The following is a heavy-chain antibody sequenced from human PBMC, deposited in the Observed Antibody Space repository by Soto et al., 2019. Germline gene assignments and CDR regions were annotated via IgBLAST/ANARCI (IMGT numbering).Heavy chain of an antibody. CDR2: ISAYNGNT. J-gene: IGHJ6*03. CDR1: GYTFTSYG. V-gene: IGHV1-18*01. CDR3: ASSQQLGYYYYYMDV. Sequence: ASVKVSCKASGYTFTSYGISWVRQAPGQGLEWMGWISAYNGNTNYAQKLQGRVTMTTDTSTSTAYMELRSLRSDDTAVYYCASSQQLGYYYYYMDVWGKGTTVTVSS. D-gene: IGHD6-13*01.